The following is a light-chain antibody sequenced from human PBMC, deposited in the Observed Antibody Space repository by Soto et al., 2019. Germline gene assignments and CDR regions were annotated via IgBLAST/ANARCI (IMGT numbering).Light chain of an antibody. CDR1: QSVSSN. Sequence: EIVMTQSPATLSESPGERATLSCRASQSVSSNLAWYQQKRGQAPRLLIYGTSTRATGIPARFSGSGSGANCPPTISSHQSEDFSVYYCQQYNKSPLTFGGGTKVEIK. J-gene: IGKJ4*01. CDR2: GTS. V-gene: IGKV3-15*01. CDR3: QQYNKSPLT.